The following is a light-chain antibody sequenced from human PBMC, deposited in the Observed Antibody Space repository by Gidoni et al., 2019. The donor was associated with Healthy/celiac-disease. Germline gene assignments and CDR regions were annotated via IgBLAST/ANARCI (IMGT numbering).Light chain of an antibody. CDR3: QQYYSTPWT. Sequence: DIVMTQSPDSLAVSLGERATINCKSSQSVFYSSNNKNYLAWYQQKPGQPPKLLIYWASTRESGVPDRFSGSGSGIDFTLTISSLQAEDVAVYYCQQYYSTPWTCXXXPKVEIK. CDR1: QSVFYSSNNKNY. V-gene: IGKV4-1*01. J-gene: IGKJ1*01. CDR2: WAS.